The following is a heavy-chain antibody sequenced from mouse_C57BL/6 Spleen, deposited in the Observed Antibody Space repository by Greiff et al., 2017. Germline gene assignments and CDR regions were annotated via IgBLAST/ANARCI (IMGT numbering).Heavy chain of an antibody. D-gene: IGHD2-4*01. J-gene: IGHJ4*01. V-gene: IGHV5-6*01. CDR2: ISSGGSYT. Sequence: EVKLVESGGDLVKPGGSLKLSCAASGFTFSSYGMSWVRQTPDKRLEWVATISSGGSYTYYPDSVKGRFTISRDNAKNTLYLQMSSLKSEDTAMYYCAREDYDYDSFYYAMDYWGQGTSVTVSS. CDR3: AREDYDYDSFYYAMDY. CDR1: GFTFSSYG.